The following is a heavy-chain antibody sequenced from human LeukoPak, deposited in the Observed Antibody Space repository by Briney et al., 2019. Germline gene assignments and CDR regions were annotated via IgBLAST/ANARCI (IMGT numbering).Heavy chain of an antibody. J-gene: IGHJ4*02. CDR2: ISSSGSTI. D-gene: IGHD3-22*01. Sequence: GGSLRLSCAASGFTFSSYWMSWVRQAPGKGLEWVSYISSSGSTIYYADSVKGRFTISRDNAKNSLYLQMNSLRAEDTAVYYCAPSRGYYDSSGSWGQGTLVTVSS. CDR3: APSRGYYDSSGS. V-gene: IGHV3-48*04. CDR1: GFTFSSYW.